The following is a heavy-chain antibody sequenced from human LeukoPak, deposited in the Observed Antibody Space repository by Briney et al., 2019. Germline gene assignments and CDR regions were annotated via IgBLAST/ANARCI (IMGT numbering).Heavy chain of an antibody. CDR2: INSDGSST. CDR3: ARGSTYYDSSGQVPFDY. J-gene: IGHJ4*02. D-gene: IGHD3-22*01. CDR1: GFTFSSYW. Sequence: GGSLRLSCAASGFTFSSYWMHWVRQAPGKGLVWVSHINSDGSSTNYADSVKGRFTISRDNAKNTLYLQMNSLRAEDTAVYYCARGSTYYDSSGQVPFDYWGQGTLVTVSS. V-gene: IGHV3-74*01.